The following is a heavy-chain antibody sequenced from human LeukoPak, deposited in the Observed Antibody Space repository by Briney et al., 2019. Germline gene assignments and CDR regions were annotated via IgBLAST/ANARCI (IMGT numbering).Heavy chain of an antibody. J-gene: IGHJ2*01. Sequence: ASVKVSCKASGGTFSSYAISWVRQAPGQGLEWMGGIIPIFGTANYAQKFQGRVTITTDESTSTAYMELSSLRSEDTAVYYCARGWGSSSPYWYFDLWGRGTLVTVSS. CDR1: GGTFSSYA. D-gene: IGHD6-6*01. CDR2: IIPIFGTA. CDR3: ARGWGSSSPYWYFDL. V-gene: IGHV1-69*05.